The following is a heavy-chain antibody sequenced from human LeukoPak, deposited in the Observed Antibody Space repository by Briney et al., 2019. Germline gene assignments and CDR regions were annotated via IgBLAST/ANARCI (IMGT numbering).Heavy chain of an antibody. CDR1: GFTFSTFS. D-gene: IGHD1-26*01. CDR3: AMEGYSGNYPAY. CDR2: ISSSSSYI. J-gene: IGHJ4*02. V-gene: IGHV3-21*01. Sequence: GGSLRLSCAASGFTFSTFSMNWVRQAPGKGLEWVSSISSSSSYIYYADSVKGRFTISRDNAKNSLYLQMNSLRAEDTAVYYCAMEGYSGNYPAYWGQGTLVTVSS.